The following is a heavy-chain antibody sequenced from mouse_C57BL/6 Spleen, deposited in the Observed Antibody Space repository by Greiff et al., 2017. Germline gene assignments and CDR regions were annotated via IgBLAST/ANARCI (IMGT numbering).Heavy chain of an antibody. CDR3: ARPLYDGYYGAY. J-gene: IGHJ3*01. CDR2: IYPSDSET. V-gene: IGHV1-61*01. D-gene: IGHD2-3*01. Sequence: QVQLQQPGAELVRPGSSVKLSCKASGYTFTSYWMDWVKQRPGQGLEWIGNIYPSDSETHYNQKFKDKATLTVDKSSSTAYMQLSSLTSEDSAVYYCARPLYDGYYGAYWGQGTLVTVSA. CDR1: GYTFTSYW.